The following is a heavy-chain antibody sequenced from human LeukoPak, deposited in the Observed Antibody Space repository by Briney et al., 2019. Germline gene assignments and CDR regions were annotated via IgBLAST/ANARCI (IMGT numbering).Heavy chain of an antibody. J-gene: IGHJ4*02. D-gene: IGHD2-2*01. CDR1: GYRFTSYW. V-gene: IGHV5-51*06. CDR3: AIAGDSSTSCYRCFNF. CDR2: IYPGDSDT. Sequence: GESLKISCTGSGYRFTSYWIGWGRRMPGKGLEGVAIIYPGDSDTRYSPSFRGQVTISADKSISTAYLQWDSLEASDTAMYYCAIAGDSSTSCYRCFNFWGQGTLVTVSS.